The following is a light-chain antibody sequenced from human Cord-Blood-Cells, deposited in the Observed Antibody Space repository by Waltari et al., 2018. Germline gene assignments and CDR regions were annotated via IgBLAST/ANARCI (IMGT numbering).Light chain of an antibody. J-gene: IGKJ2*01. CDR1: QSISSW. CDR2: KAS. Sequence: DIQMTQSPSTLSAPVADRFTITCRASQSISSWLAWYQQKPGKAPKLLIYKASSLESGVPSRFSGSGSGTEFTLTISSLQPDDFATYYCQQYNSYPYPFGQVTKLEIK. CDR3: QQYNSYPYP. V-gene: IGKV1-5*03.